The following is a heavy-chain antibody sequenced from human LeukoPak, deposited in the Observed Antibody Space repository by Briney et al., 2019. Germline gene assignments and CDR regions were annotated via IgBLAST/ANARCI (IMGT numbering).Heavy chain of an antibody. Sequence: SETLSLTCTVSDGSIKTNYWWTWVRQPPGKGLEWIGETWHSGSSTYYNPSLKSRVTISVDTSKNQFSLKLSSVTAADTAVYYCARDLPGVYCGGDCYHWFDPWGQGTLVTVSS. D-gene: IGHD2-21*02. CDR3: ARDLPGVYCGGDCYHWFDP. CDR1: DGSIKTNYW. V-gene: IGHV4-4*02. CDR2: TWHSGSS. J-gene: IGHJ5*02.